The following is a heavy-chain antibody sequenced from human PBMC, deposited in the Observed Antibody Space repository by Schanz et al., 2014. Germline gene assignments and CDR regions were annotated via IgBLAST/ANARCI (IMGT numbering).Heavy chain of an antibody. D-gene: IGHD6-13*01. J-gene: IGHJ4*02. CDR2: LTGSGTTT. V-gene: IGHV3-23*04. CDR3: AKDLAAVGVFDY. Sequence: EVQLVESGGDLVQPGGSLRLSCAASGFSFRKSAMSWVRQAPGKGLEWVSALTGSGTTTYYADSVKGRFTISRDNSKNTLDLQMNSLRAEDTAIYYCAKDLAAVGVFDYWGQGSLVTVSP. CDR1: GFSFRKSA.